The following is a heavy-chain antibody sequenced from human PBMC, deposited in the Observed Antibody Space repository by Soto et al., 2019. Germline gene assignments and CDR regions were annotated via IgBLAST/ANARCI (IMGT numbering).Heavy chain of an antibody. CDR2: IWYDGSNK. V-gene: IGHV3-33*01. Sequence: GGSLRLSCAASGFTFSSYGMHWVRQAPGKGLEWVAVIWYDGSNKYYADSVKGRFTISRDNSKNTLYLQMNSLRAEDTAVYYCAICLSAGEPPYVMYVRGQGSSDTVS. CDR3: AICLSAGEPPYVMYV. D-gene: IGHD3-10*02. J-gene: IGHJ6*02. CDR1: GFTFSSYG.